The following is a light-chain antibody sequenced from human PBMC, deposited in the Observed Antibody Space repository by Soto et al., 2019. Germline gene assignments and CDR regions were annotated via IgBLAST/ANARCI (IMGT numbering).Light chain of an antibody. CDR3: QQYNNWPPV. CDR2: GAS. V-gene: IGKV3-15*01. CDR1: QSVSSN. Sequence: EIVMTQSPATRSVSPGERATLSCRASQSVSSNLAWYQQKPGQAPRLLIYGASTRATGIPARFSGSGSGTEFTLTIGSLQSEDFAVYYCQQYNNWPPVFGPGTKVDIK. J-gene: IGKJ3*01.